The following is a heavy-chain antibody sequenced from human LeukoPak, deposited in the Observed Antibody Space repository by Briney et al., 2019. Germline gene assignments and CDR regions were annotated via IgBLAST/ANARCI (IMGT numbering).Heavy chain of an antibody. CDR1: GGSISSGSYY. D-gene: IGHD1-26*01. CDR3: ARLRRPIVGATGYFDY. J-gene: IGHJ4*02. CDR2: IYTSGST. V-gene: IGHV4-61*02. Sequence: SETLSLTCTVSGGSISSGSYYWSWIRQPAGKGLEWIGRIYTSGSTNYNPPLKSRVTISVDTSKNQFSLKLSSVTAADTAVYYCARLRRPIVGATGYFDYWGQGTLVTVSS.